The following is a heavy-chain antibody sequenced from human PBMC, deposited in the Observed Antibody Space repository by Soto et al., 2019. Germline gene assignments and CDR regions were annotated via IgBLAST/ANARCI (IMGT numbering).Heavy chain of an antibody. J-gene: IGHJ3*02. Sequence: QVQLVQSGAEVKKPGASVKVSCKASGYTFTTYGITWVRQAPGQGLEWMGWISAYNGNTNYAQKLQGRVTMTTDTSTSTAYMELRSLRSDDTAVYYCARDRIVVVVAAPDAFDIWGQGTMVTVSS. CDR3: ARDRIVVVVAAPDAFDI. D-gene: IGHD2-15*01. V-gene: IGHV1-18*01. CDR2: ISAYNGNT. CDR1: GYTFTTYG.